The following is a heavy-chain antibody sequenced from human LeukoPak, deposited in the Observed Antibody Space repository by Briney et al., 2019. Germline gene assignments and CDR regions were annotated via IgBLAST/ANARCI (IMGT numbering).Heavy chain of an antibody. CDR2: ISSNGGST. V-gene: IGHV3-64*01. CDR3: ARGPQEPGELLHSGDY. D-gene: IGHD1-26*01. J-gene: IGHJ4*02. CDR1: GFTFSSYA. Sequence: PGGSLRLSCAASGFTFSSYAMHWVRQAPGKGLEYVSAISSNGGSTYYANSVKGRFTISRDNSKNTLYLQMGSLRAEDMAVYYCARGPQEPGELLHSGDYWGQGTLVTVSS.